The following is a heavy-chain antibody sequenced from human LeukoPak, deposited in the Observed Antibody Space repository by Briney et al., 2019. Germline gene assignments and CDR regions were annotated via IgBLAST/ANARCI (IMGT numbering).Heavy chain of an antibody. CDR2: INHSGST. Sequence: SETLSLTCTVSGGSISSYYWSWIRQPPGKGLEWIGEINHSGSTNYNPSLKSRVTISVDTSKNQFSLKLSSVTAADTAVYYCARGKWELLNWFDPWGQGTLVTVSS. CDR1: GGSISSYY. V-gene: IGHV4-34*01. CDR3: ARGKWELLNWFDP. D-gene: IGHD1-26*01. J-gene: IGHJ5*02.